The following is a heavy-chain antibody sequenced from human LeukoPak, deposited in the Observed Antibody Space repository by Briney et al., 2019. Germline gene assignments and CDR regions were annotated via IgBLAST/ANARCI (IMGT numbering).Heavy chain of an antibody. CDR2: IYTSGST. D-gene: IGHD5-18*01. J-gene: IGHJ6*03. CDR3: ARVGSSYGVYYYYMDV. V-gene: IGHV4-4*07. Sequence: SETLSLTCHVSGGSISSYYWSWIRQPAGKGLEWIGRIYTSGSTNYNPSLKSRVTMSVDTSKNQFSLKLSSVTAADTAVYYCARVGSSYGVYYYYMDVWGKGTTVTISS. CDR1: GGSISSYY.